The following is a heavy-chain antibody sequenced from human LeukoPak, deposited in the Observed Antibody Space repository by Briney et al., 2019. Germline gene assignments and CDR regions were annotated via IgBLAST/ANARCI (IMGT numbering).Heavy chain of an antibody. CDR2: ISGSGGST. D-gene: IGHD6-19*01. Sequence: QTGGSLRLSCAASGFTFDDFAMHWARQAPGKGLEWVSAISGSGGSTYYADSVKGRFTISRDKSKNTLYLQMNSLRAEDTAVYYCAKGLAVAGHFDYWGQGTLVTVSS. CDR1: GFTFDDFA. CDR3: AKGLAVAGHFDY. V-gene: IGHV3-23*01. J-gene: IGHJ4*02.